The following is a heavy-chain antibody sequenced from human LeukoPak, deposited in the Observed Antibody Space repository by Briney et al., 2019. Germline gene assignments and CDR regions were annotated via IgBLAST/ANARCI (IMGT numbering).Heavy chain of an antibody. Sequence: GGSLRLSCAASGFTISDYYMSWIPQAPGKGLEWVSYISSSGSTIYYADSVKGRFTISRDNAKNSLYLQMNSLRAEDTAVYYCAREWRFGEFNYYGMDVWGQGTTVTVSS. D-gene: IGHD3-10*01. CDR2: ISSSGSTI. CDR3: AREWRFGEFNYYGMDV. CDR1: GFTISDYY. J-gene: IGHJ6*02. V-gene: IGHV3-11*01.